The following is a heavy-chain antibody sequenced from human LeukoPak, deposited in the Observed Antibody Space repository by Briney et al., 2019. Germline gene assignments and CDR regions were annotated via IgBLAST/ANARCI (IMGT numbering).Heavy chain of an antibody. D-gene: IGHD3-10*01. V-gene: IGHV4-59*01. J-gene: IGHJ2*01. CDR1: GGSISRYF. Sequence: PSETLSLTCTVSGGSISRYFWSWIRQPPGKGVEWIGYIYYSGSTNYNPSLKSRVTISVDTSKHQFSLKLSSVTAADTAVNYCAGTGLSSAWYFDLWGRGTLVTVSS. CDR3: AGTGLSSAWYFDL. CDR2: IYYSGST.